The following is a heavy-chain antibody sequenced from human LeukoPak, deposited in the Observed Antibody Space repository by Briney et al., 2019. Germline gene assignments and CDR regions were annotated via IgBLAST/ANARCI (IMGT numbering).Heavy chain of an antibody. CDR1: GGSISSSSYY. CDR2: IYYSGST. Sequence: SETLSLTCTVSGGSISSSSYYWGWIRQPPGKGLEWIGYIYYSGSTYYNPSLKSRVTISVDTSKNQFSLKLSSVTAADTAVYYCARVRYYDSSGYYSREFDYWGQGTLVTVSS. J-gene: IGHJ4*02. D-gene: IGHD3-22*01. CDR3: ARVRYYDSSGYYSREFDY. V-gene: IGHV4-30-4*08.